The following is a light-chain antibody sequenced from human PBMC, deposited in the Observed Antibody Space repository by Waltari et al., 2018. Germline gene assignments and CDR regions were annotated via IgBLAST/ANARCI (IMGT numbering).Light chain of an antibody. J-gene: IGKJ4*01. CDR2: GAS. Sequence: EIVMTQSPATLSVSPGERATLSCRASQSVRSNLAWYQQTPGQAPRLLIYGASSRATGIAARFSGSGSGTEFTLTITSLQSEDCAVYYCQQYNNWPLTFGGGTKMEIK. CDR1: QSVRSN. V-gene: IGKV3-15*01. CDR3: QQYNNWPLT.